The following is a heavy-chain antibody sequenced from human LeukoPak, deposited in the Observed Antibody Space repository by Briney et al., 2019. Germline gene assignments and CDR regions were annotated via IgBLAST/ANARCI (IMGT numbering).Heavy chain of an antibody. Sequence: LSLTCTVSGGSISSYYWSWIRQAPGKGLEWVSYISSSGSTIYYADSVKGRFTISRDNAKNSLYLQMNSLRAEDTDVYYCARGGRWYDLYYFDYWGEGTLVTVCS. D-gene: IGHD6-13*01. CDR3: ARGGRWYDLYYFDY. V-gene: IGHV3-11*04. CDR2: ISSSGSTI. J-gene: IGHJ4*02. CDR1: GGSISSYY.